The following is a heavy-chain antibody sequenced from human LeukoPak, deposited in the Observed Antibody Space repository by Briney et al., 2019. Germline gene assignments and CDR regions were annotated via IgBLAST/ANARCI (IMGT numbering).Heavy chain of an antibody. D-gene: IGHD2-15*01. Sequence: GGSLRLSCAASGFTVSSNYMSWVRQAPGKGLEWVSVIYSGGSTYYADSVKGRFTISRDDSKNTLYLQMNSLRAEDTAVYYCARDRSPICSGGSCQRGYFDYWGQGTLVTVSS. CDR1: GFTVSSNY. V-gene: IGHV3-53*01. CDR2: IYSGGST. CDR3: ARDRSPICSGGSCQRGYFDY. J-gene: IGHJ4*02.